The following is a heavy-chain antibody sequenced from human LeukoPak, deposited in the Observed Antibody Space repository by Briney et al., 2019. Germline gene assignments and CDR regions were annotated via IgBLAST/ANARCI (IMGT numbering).Heavy chain of an antibody. J-gene: IGHJ4*02. Sequence: GRSLRVSCAASGFTFSSYGRHWVRQAPGKGLEWVAVISYDGSNKYYADSVKGRFTISRDNSKNTLYLQMSSLRAEDTAVYYCAKDSRLKRSYSSGWNLFDYWGQGTLVTVSS. V-gene: IGHV3-30*18. CDR2: ISYDGSNK. D-gene: IGHD6-19*01. CDR1: GFTFSSYG. CDR3: AKDSRLKRSYSSGWNLFDY.